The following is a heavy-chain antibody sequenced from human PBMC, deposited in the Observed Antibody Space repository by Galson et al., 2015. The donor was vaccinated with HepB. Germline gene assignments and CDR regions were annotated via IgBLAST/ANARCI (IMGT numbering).Heavy chain of an antibody. CDR3: ARDRGYCSSTSCYNWFDP. Sequence: SLRLSCAASGFTFSSYAMHWVRQAPGKRLEWVAVISYDGSNKYYADSVKGRFTISRDNSKNTLYLQMNSLRAEDTAVYYCARDRGYCSSTSCYNWFDPWGQGTLVTVSS. V-gene: IGHV3-30-3*01. CDR1: GFTFSSYA. CDR2: ISYDGSNK. J-gene: IGHJ5*02. D-gene: IGHD2-2*01.